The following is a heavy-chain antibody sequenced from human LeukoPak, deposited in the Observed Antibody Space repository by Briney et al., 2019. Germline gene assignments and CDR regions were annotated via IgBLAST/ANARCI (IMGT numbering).Heavy chain of an antibody. D-gene: IGHD6-19*01. V-gene: IGHV3-21*01. J-gene: IGHJ4*02. CDR1: GFTFSSYS. Sequence: GGSLRLSCAASGFTFSSYSMNWVRQAPGKGLGWVSSISSSSSYIYYADSVKGRFTISRDNAKNSLYLQMNSLRAEDTAVYYCAREGGWYEFGYWGQGTLVTVSS. CDR2: ISSSSSYI. CDR3: AREGGWYEFGY.